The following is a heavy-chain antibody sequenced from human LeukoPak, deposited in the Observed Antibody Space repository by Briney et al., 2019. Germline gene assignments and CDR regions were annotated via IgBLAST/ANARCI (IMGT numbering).Heavy chain of an antibody. J-gene: IGHJ6*03. CDR3: ARGGYCTNGVCYRPQYFYYYMDV. Sequence: PSETLSLTCAVYGGSFSDYYWTWIRQPPGKGLEWMGEINHSGSPNYNPSVKSRVTISVDTSKNQFSLRLSSVTAADTAVYYCARGGYCTNGVCYRPQYFYYYMDVWGKGTTVTVSS. CDR2: INHSGSP. D-gene: IGHD2-8*01. CDR1: GGSFSDYY. V-gene: IGHV4-34*01.